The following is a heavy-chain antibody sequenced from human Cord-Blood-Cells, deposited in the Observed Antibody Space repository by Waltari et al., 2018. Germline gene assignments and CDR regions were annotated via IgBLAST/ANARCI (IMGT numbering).Heavy chain of an antibody. CDR1: GYTFTSYY. V-gene: IGHV1-46*01. D-gene: IGHD1-1*01. CDR2: INPSGSST. CDR3: ARGTGTTFSAVDI. Sequence: QVQLVQSGAEVKKPGASQKVSCKASGYTFTSYYMPWVRPAPRQGLEWMGIINPSGSSTSYAQKFQGRVTMTRDTSTGTVYMELSSLRSEGTGVYYCARGTGTTFSAVDIWGQGTMVTVSS. J-gene: IGHJ3*02.